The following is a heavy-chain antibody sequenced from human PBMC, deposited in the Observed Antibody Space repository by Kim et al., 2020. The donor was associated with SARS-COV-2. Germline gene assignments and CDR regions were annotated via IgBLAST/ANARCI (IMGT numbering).Heavy chain of an antibody. V-gene: IGHV1-18*04. CDR1: GYTFTSYG. D-gene: IGHD6-13*01. J-gene: IGHJ4*02. Sequence: ASVKVSCKASGYTFTSYGISWVRQAPGQGLEWMGWISAYNGNTNYAQKLQGRVTMTTDTSTSTAYMELRSLRSDDTAVYYCARSPENTRAPDIAAAGIRALDYWGQGTLVTVSS. CDR2: ISAYNGNT. CDR3: ARSPENTRAPDIAAAGIRALDY.